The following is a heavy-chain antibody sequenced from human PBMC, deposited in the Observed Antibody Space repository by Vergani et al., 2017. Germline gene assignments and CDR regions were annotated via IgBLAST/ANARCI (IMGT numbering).Heavy chain of an antibody. CDR2: INNNGGST. CDR3: AKVCGSTSCPYGVGAFDV. J-gene: IGHJ3*01. CDR1: GFTFNSYA. Sequence: QLLESGGGLIQPGGSLRLSCAASGFTFNSYAMTWVRQAPGKGLEWVSGINNNGGSTYYADSVKGRFTISRDNSKNTLYLQMTDLRAEDTATYYCAKVCGSTSCPYGVGAFDVWVDETMVTVSS. V-gene: IGHV3-23*01. D-gene: IGHD2-2*01.